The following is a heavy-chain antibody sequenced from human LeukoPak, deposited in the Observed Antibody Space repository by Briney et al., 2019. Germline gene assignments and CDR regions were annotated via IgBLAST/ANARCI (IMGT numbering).Heavy chain of an antibody. CDR3: AKGPYGEYVETRFDY. Sequence: GRSLRLSCAASGFTFDDYAMHWVRQAPGKGLEWVSGISWNSGSIGYADSVKGRFTISRDNAKNSLYLQMNSLRAEDMALYYCAKGPYGEYVETRFDYWGQGTLVTVSS. D-gene: IGHD4-17*01. CDR1: GFTFDDYA. V-gene: IGHV3-9*03. CDR2: ISWNSGSI. J-gene: IGHJ4*02.